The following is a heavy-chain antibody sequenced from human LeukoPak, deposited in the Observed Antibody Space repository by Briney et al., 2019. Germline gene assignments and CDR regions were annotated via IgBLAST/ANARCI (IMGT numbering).Heavy chain of an antibody. J-gene: IGHJ6*02. V-gene: IGHV4-59*01. CDR3: ARSSSVAGYGMDV. CDR1: GGSISSYY. CDR2: IYYSGST. Sequence: SETLSLTCTVSGGSISSYYWSWIRQPPGKGLEWIGYIYYSGSTNYNPSLKSRVTISVDTSKNQFSLKLSSVTAADTAVYYCARSSSVAGYGMDVWGQGTTVTVSS. D-gene: IGHD6-6*01.